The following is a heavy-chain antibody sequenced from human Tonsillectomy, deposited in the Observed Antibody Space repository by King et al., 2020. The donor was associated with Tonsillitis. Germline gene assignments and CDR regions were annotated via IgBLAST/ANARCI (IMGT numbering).Heavy chain of an antibody. J-gene: IGHJ6*02. CDR3: ARRRDRDYYYYYYVMDV. CDR2: IYPADSDT. V-gene: IGHV5-51*01. Sequence: VQLVESGAEVKKPGESLKISCKGSGYSFSSYWIGWVRQMPGKGLEWMGIIYPADSDTRYGPSFEGQVTISADKSISTAYLQWSSLKASDTAMYYRARRRDRDYYYYYYVMDVWGQGTTVTVSS. CDR1: GYSFSSYW. D-gene: IGHD3-10*01.